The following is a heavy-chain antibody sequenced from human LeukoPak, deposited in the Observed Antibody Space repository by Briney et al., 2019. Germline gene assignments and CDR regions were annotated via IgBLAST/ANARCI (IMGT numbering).Heavy chain of an antibody. CDR3: ARGLKFDY. CDR2: INHSGST. CDR1: GGSFSGYY. Sequence: SETLSLTRAVYGGSFSGYYWSWIRQPPGKGLEWIGEINHSGSTNYNPSLKSRVTISVDTSKNQFSLKLSSVTAADTAVYYCARGLKFDYWGQGTLVTVSS. J-gene: IGHJ4*02. V-gene: IGHV4-34*01.